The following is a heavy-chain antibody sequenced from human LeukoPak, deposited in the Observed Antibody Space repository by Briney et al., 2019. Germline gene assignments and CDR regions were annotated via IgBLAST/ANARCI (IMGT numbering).Heavy chain of an antibody. CDR3: ASADGLGYYDSSGYYGTYYFDY. CDR2: IIPIFGTA. V-gene: IGHV1-69*13. J-gene: IGHJ4*02. D-gene: IGHD3-22*01. Sequence: ASVKVSCKASGGTFSSYAISWARQAPGHGLEWMGGIIPIFGTANYAQKFQGRVTITADESTSTAYMELSSLRSEDTAVYYCASADGLGYYDSSGYYGTYYFDYWGRGTLVTVSS. CDR1: GGTFSSYA.